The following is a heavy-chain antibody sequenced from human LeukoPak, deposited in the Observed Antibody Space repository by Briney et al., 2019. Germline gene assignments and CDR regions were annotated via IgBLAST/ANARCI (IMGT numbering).Heavy chain of an antibody. V-gene: IGHV3-7*01. Sequence: GGSLRLSCATSGFTFTRYWMAWIRQSPGKGLEWVANVKQDGSQAYYLESVEGRFTISRDNAKTSLYLHMNNLRAEDTAVYYFSNGIYDSSYWGQGTLVTVSS. J-gene: IGHJ4*02. CDR3: SNGIYDSSY. CDR2: VKQDGSQA. D-gene: IGHD6-6*01. CDR1: GFTFTRYW.